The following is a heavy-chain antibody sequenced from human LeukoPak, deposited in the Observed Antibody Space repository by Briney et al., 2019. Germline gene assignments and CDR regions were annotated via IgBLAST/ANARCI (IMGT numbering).Heavy chain of an antibody. Sequence: GESLKISCKGSGYSFTSYWIGWVRPMPGKGLEWMGIIYPGDSDTRYSPSFQGQVTISADKSISTAYLQWSSLKASDTAMYYCARLLGDYYDSSGLTPLDYWGQGTLVTVSS. V-gene: IGHV5-51*01. CDR1: GYSFTSYW. J-gene: IGHJ4*02. CDR2: IYPGDSDT. CDR3: ARLLGDYYDSSGLTPLDY. D-gene: IGHD3-22*01.